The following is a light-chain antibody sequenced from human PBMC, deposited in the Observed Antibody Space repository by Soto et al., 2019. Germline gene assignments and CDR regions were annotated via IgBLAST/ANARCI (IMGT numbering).Light chain of an antibody. CDR3: QQSFSTTRT. CDR2: WAT. V-gene: IGKV4-1*01. CDR1: XMVFSNYKNRNH. Sequence: DIVITHAPDSLSVALVEIATINCKSDXMVFSNYKNRNHLTWYQQKPGKPPKXXIYWATTRESGVPDRFSGSGSGTDFTLTISSMQPEDFATYYCQQSFSTTRTFGHGTKVDIK. J-gene: IGKJ1*01.